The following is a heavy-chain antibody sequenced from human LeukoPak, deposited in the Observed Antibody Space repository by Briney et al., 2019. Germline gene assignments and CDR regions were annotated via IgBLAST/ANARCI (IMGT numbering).Heavy chain of an antibody. CDR1: GGSFSGFY. D-gene: IGHD3-16*01. CDR3: ARETSQKGAHYMDV. V-gene: IGHV4-34*01. CDR2: INHSGGT. J-gene: IGHJ6*03. Sequence: SETLSLTCAVYGGSFSGFYWRWIRQPPGKGLEWIGDINHSGGTNYIPSLKSRVDISVDTSKKQFSLKLSSVTAADTAVYYCARETSQKGAHYMDVWGKGTTVTISS.